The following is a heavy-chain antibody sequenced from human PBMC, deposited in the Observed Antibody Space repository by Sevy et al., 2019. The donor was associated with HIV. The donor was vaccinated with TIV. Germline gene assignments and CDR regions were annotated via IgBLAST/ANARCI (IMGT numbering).Heavy chain of an antibody. Sequence: SQILSLTYAISGDSVSSNNAAWNWIRQSPSRGLEWLGRTYYRSKWYSHYAVSVKSRMTINPDTSKNQFSLQLNSVTPEDTAVYYCARSVAALDFWYFDLWGRGTLVTVSS. V-gene: IGHV6-1*01. J-gene: IGHJ2*01. CDR1: GDSVSSNNAA. CDR3: ARSVAALDFWYFDL. CDR2: TYYRSKWYS. D-gene: IGHD6-19*01.